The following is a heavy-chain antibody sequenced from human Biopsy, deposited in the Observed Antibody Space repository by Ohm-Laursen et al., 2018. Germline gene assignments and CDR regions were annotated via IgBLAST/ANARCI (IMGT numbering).Heavy chain of an antibody. Sequence: SLRLSCPPFGFTFDDYSMHLVFQAPANGLEWVSGISWNSDTIGYADSVKGRFTISRDNAKNTLYLQMNSLRAEDTAVYYCVSFLKDLNMAVWGQGTTVTVSS. J-gene: IGHJ6*02. D-gene: IGHD2-15*01. V-gene: IGHV3-9*01. CDR3: VSFLKDLNMAV. CDR2: ISWNSDTI. CDR1: GFTFDDYS.